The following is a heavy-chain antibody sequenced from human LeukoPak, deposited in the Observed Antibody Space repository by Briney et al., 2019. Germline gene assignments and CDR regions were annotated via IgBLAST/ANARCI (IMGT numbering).Heavy chain of an antibody. D-gene: IGHD6-13*01. J-gene: IGHJ4*02. CDR2: IYYSGST. V-gene: IGHV4-30-4*01. CDR1: GGSISSGDYY. CDR3: ARGLAAAGTFDY. Sequence: SETLSLTCTVSGGSISSGDYYWSWIRQPPGKGLEWIGYIYYSGSTYYNPSLKSRVTISVDTSKNQFSLKLSSVTAADTAVYYCARGLAAAGTFDYWGQGTLVTVSS.